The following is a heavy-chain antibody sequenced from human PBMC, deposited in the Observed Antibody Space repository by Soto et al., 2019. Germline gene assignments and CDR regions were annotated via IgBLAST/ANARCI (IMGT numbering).Heavy chain of an antibody. CDR3: AREPDATYSSSWTNYFDY. CDR1: GGTFSSYA. CDR2: IIPIFGTA. J-gene: IGHJ4*02. Sequence: QVQLVQSGAEVKKPGSSVKVSCKASGGTFSSYAISWVRQAPGQGLEWMGGIIPIFGTANYAQKFQGRVTITADESTSTAYMELSSLSSEDTAVYYCAREPDATYSSSWTNYFDYWGQGTLVTVSS. V-gene: IGHV1-69*01. D-gene: IGHD6-13*01.